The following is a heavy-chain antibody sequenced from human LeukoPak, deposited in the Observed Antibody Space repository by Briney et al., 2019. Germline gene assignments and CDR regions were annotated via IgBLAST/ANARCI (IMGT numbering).Heavy chain of an antibody. Sequence: SETLSLTCNVAGVSISSSYWSWIRQPPGKGLEWIGYISRSGNTNFNPSLKGRFRFSRDTSKNQISLELSSVTAADTALYYCARGYFDSRDSSNAFDVWGQGTMVTVSS. CDR3: ARGYFDSRDSSNAFDV. J-gene: IGHJ3*01. CDR2: ISRSGNT. V-gene: IGHV4-59*08. CDR1: GVSISSSY. D-gene: IGHD3-9*01.